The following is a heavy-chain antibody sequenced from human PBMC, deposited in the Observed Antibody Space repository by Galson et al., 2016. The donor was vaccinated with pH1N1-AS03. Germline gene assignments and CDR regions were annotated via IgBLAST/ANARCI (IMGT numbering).Heavy chain of an antibody. J-gene: IGHJ5*02. Sequence: SETLTLTCSVSGGSINDHYWSWIRQPTGKGLEWVACVHSSGATNYNPSLKGRVTISIDTSKNQVSLKLSSVTAADTAVYYCARDRYFSGWNYEGWFDPWGPGTLVTVSS. CDR1: GGSINDHY. V-gene: IGHV4-59*11. CDR3: ARDRYFSGWNYEGWFDP. D-gene: IGHD1-7*01. CDR2: VHSSGAT.